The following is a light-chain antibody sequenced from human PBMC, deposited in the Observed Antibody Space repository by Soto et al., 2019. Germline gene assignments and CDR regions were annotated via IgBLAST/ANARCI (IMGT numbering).Light chain of an antibody. J-gene: IGKJ2*02. CDR2: LGS. CDR3: KQDQKTEWT. Sequence: DIVMTQSPLSLPVTPGDPASISCRSSQSLLHSNGYNYLDWYLQKPGQSPQLLIYLGSNLASGVPDRFSGSGSGTEFTLNISRVEAEDVAVYYCKQDQKTEWTFGQGTKLEIK. V-gene: IGKV2-28*01. CDR1: QSLLHSNGYNY.